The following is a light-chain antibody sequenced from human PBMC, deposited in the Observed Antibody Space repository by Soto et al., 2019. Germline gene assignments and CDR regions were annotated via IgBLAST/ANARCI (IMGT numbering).Light chain of an antibody. V-gene: IGLV1-44*01. CDR1: SSDIGSNP. CDR3: SDWYDNIYGPV. Sequence: QSVLTQPPSASGTPGQRVAISCSGGSSDIGSNPVNWYLHLPGAAPKLLIYRDNQRPSGGLDRFSGSKSGTSASLTISGLQSEEEADYFCSDWYDNIYGPVFGGGTKLTVL. CDR2: RDN. J-gene: IGLJ2*01.